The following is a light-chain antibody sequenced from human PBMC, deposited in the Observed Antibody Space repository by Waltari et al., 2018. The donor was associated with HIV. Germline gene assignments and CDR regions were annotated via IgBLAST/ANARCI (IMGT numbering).Light chain of an antibody. J-gene: IGLJ2*01. CDR1: SSDVGNYNE. CDR3: SSFTTSITVV. V-gene: IGLV2-18*02. CDR2: DVS. Sequence: QSALTQPPSVSGSLGQSVTISCTGTSSDVGNYNEVSWYQQPPGTAPKLMIYDVSTRPSGVADRCSGSNAGNTASLTISVLQAEDEADYYCSSFTTSITVVFGGGTKLTVL.